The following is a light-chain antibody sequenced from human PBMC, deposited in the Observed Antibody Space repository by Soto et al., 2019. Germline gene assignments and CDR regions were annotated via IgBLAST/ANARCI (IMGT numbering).Light chain of an antibody. CDR1: QSVSSSY. V-gene: IGKV3D-20*02. CDR2: GAS. J-gene: IGKJ4*01. Sequence: EIVLTQSPGTLSLSPGERATLSFRSSQSVSSSYLAWYQQKPGQAPRLLIYGASSRATGIPDRFSGSGSGTDFTLTISSLEPEDFAVYYCQQRSNWAFGGGTKVDIK. CDR3: QQRSNWA.